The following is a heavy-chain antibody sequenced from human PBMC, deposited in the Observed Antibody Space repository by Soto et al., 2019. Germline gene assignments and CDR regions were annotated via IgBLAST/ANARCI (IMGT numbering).Heavy chain of an antibody. CDR2: ISSSSSYI. CDR1: GFTFSSYS. V-gene: IGHV3-21*01. D-gene: IGHD5-18*01. Sequence: GGSLRLSCAASGFTFSSYSMNWVRQAPGKGLEWVSSISSSSSYIYYADSVKGRFTISRDNAKNSLYLQMNSLRAEDTAVYYCARDPGGYSYGYEQYYFDYWGQGTLVTVSS. J-gene: IGHJ4*02. CDR3: ARDPGGYSYGYEQYYFDY.